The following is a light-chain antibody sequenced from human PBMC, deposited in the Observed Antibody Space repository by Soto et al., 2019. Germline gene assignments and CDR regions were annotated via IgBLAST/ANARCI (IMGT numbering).Light chain of an antibody. V-gene: IGLV1-40*01. Sequence: QSVLTQPPSVSGAPGQRVTIPCTGSSSNIGAGYDVHWYQQLPGTAPKLLIYGNSNRPSGVPDRFSGSKSGTSASLAITGLQVEDEADYYCQSYDSSLSVVFGGGTKVTVL. J-gene: IGLJ2*01. CDR1: SSNIGAGYD. CDR3: QSYDSSLSVV. CDR2: GNS.